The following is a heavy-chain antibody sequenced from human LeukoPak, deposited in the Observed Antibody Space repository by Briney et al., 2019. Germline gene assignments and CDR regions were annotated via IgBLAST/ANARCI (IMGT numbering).Heavy chain of an antibody. Sequence: PGGSLRLSCAASGFPFSTYVMSWVRQAPGKGLEWVSAISGSGTTTYYADSVKGRFTISRGTSKSTLYLQMNSLRAEDTAVYYCAKGALLPAGHIRYFFDYWGQGTLVTVSS. D-gene: IGHD2-21*01. CDR2: ISGSGTTT. CDR3: AKGALLPAGHIRYFFDY. V-gene: IGHV3-23*01. J-gene: IGHJ4*02. CDR1: GFPFSTYV.